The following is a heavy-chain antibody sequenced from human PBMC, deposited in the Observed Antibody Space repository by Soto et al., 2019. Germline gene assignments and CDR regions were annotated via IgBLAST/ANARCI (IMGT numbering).Heavy chain of an antibody. J-gene: IGHJ6*02. CDR3: ARGRGDFGMVAPYFYFAMDV. CDR2: IGGGSSFI. Sequence: EVQLVESGGGLVKPGGSLRLSCAASAFTFNSYTMNWVHQAPGKGLEWVASIGGGSSFIFYAESVKGRFITSRDNAKISVYLQMDSLKVDDTAIYYCARGRGDFGMVAPYFYFAMDVWGQGTTVTVSS. D-gene: IGHD3-3*01. V-gene: IGHV3-21*01. CDR1: AFTFNSYT.